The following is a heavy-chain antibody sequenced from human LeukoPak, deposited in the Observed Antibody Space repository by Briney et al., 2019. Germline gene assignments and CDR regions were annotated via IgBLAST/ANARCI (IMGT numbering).Heavy chain of an antibody. CDR2: IYYTGST. V-gene: IGHV4-39*01. J-gene: IGHJ4*02. D-gene: IGHD4-11*01. CDR3: TRHTGYISGQYSNYEDS. Sequence: SETLSLTCTLSGGSITNTKYYWGWIRQPPGKGLEWIGSIYYTGSTYYNPSLKSRVTISVDTSKNQFSLKLRSVTAADTALYYCTRHTGYISGQYSNYEDSWGQGTLVTVSS. CDR1: GGSITNTKYY.